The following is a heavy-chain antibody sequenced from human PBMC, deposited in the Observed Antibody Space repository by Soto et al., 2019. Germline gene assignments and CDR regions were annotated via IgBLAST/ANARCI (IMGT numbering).Heavy chain of an antibody. CDR2: LRSMGGST. J-gene: IGHJ6*02. D-gene: IGHD3-3*01. V-gene: IGHV3-23*01. CDR3: AKDQGFLEWIPQGGLDV. CDR1: GFTFRKYV. Sequence: EVQLLESGGGLAQPGGSLRLSCEVSGFTFRKYVMPWVRQAPGMGLEWVSSLRSMGGSTYYADSVKGRFAVSRDNSKNTLFLQMNSLRAEDTAIYYCAKDQGFLEWIPQGGLDVWGPGTTVAVSS.